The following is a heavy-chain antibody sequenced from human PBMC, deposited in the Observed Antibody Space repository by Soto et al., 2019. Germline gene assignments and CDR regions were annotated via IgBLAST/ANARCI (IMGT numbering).Heavy chain of an antibody. CDR3: AKDLDFRSLSTPLDN. J-gene: IGHJ4*02. Sequence: GGSLRLSCVASGFTFRAYSMSCVRQAPGQGLEWVSSITSSSTYIYYTRSVEGRFTISRDDAKNSLYLQMNSLRAEDTAVYYCAKDLDFRSLSTPLDNWGQGTRVTVSS. D-gene: IGHD2-15*01. CDR1: GFTFRAYS. V-gene: IGHV3-21*06. CDR2: ITSSSTYI.